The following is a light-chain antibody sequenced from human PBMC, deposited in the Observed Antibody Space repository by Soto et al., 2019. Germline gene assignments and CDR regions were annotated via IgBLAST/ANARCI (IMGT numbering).Light chain of an antibody. Sequence: DIQMTQSPSAMSASVGDRDTITCRASQGITNNLAWFQQRPGKVPRRLIYFASTLQSGVPSRFIGSGSGTEFTLTISGLAPEDFATYYCLHVNSYPWKFGHGTFVEFK. CDR3: LHVNSYPWK. CDR2: FAS. V-gene: IGKV1-17*03. CDR1: QGITNN. J-gene: IGKJ1*01.